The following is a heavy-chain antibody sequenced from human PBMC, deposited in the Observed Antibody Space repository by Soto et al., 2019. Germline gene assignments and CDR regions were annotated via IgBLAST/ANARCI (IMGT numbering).Heavy chain of an antibody. Sequence: NPAETLSLTCTVSGGSVSSYYWSWIRQPPGKGLEWIGYIYDSGSTNYNPSLKSRVTISVDTSKNQFSLHLDSVTAADTAVYYCARGPVYGSDWNGRVDYWGRGTLVTVSS. V-gene: IGHV4-59*02. D-gene: IGHD6-19*01. CDR1: GGSVSSYY. CDR3: ARGPVYGSDWNGRVDY. J-gene: IGHJ4*02. CDR2: IYDSGST.